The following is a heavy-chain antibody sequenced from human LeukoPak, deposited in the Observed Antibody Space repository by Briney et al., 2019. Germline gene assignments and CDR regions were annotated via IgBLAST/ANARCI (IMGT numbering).Heavy chain of an antibody. CDR3: GMSGDRVPLQDDVFDV. D-gene: IGHD1-26*01. V-gene: IGHV5-51*01. CDR2: IHPGDSGP. J-gene: IGHJ3*01. CDR1: GYSFTSYC. Sequence: GESLKISCKVSGYSFTSYCIGWVRQMPGKGLEWMGIIHPGDSGPTYSPSFQGQVTISVDKSINTAYLQWSSLQASDTAKYYCGMSGDRVPLQDDVFDVWGQGTMVTVST.